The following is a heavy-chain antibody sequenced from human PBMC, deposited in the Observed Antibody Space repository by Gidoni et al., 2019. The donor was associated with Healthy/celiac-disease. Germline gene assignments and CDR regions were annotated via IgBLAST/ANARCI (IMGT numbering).Heavy chain of an antibody. J-gene: IGHJ6*02. Sequence: QVQLVQSGAEVKKTGASVKVSCTVSGYTLTELSMHWVRQAPGKGLEWMRGCDPENGETIYAQKCQGRVTRTEDTSTDTAYMELSSLRAEDAAVYYCSGEGGTVAGIHGMDVWGQGTTVTVSS. D-gene: IGHD6-19*01. CDR3: SGEGGTVAGIHGMDV. CDR1: GYTLTELS. V-gene: IGHV1-24*01. CDR2: CDPENGET.